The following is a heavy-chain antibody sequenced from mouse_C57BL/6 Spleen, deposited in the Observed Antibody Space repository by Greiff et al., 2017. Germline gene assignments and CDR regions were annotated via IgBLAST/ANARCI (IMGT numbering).Heavy chain of an antibody. CDR2: IHPNSGST. J-gene: IGHJ2*01. D-gene: IGHD2-3*01. CDR3: ARRDGYYFDY. CDR1: GYTFTSYW. Sequence: QVQLQQPGAELVKPGASVKLSCKASGYTFTSYWMHWVKQRPGQGLEWIGMIHPNSGSTNYNEKFKSKATLTVDKSSSTAYRQLSSLTSEDSAVYYCARRDGYYFDYWGQGTTLTVSS. V-gene: IGHV1-64*01.